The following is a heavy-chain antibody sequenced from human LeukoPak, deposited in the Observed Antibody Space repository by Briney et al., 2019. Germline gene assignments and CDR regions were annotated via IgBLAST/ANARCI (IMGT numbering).Heavy chain of an antibody. V-gene: IGHV3-66*01. J-gene: IGHJ4*02. CDR1: GVTVGGSY. CDR3: VRVRYSGSWFPVPNFDC. CDR2: IYTSGDT. Sequence: PGGSLRLSCPASGVTVGGSYMSWVRQAPGKGLEWVSVIYTSGDTYYADSVKGRFTISRDSSKNTLYLQMNTLRTEDTAVYYCVRVRYSGSWFPVPNFDCWGQGTLVTVSS. D-gene: IGHD1-26*01.